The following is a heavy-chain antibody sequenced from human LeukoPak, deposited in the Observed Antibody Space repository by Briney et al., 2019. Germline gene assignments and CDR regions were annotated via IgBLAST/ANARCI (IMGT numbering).Heavy chain of an antibody. D-gene: IGHD2-21*01. Sequence: GGSLRLSCVASGFTFSDYGIYWVRQAPGKGLEWVAGISYDGNNKYYADSVKGRFTISRDNYKNTLYLQMHSLRAEDTAVHYCAKSRRGWQIVTHYFEYWGRGTLVTVSS. V-gene: IGHV3-30*18. CDR2: ISYDGNNK. CDR1: GFTFSDYG. J-gene: IGHJ4*02. CDR3: AKSRRGWQIVTHYFEY.